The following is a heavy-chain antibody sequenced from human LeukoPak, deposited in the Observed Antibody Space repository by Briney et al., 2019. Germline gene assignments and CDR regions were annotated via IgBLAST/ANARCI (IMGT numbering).Heavy chain of an antibody. J-gene: IGHJ3*02. Sequence: GASVKVSCKASGYTFTSYGISWVRQAPGQGLEWMGGIIPIFGTANYAQKFQGRVTITADESTSTAYMELSSLRSEDTAVYYCARDLDDSSGSSAFDIWGQGTMVTVSS. CDR2: IIPIFGTA. V-gene: IGHV1-69*13. CDR1: GYTFTSYG. D-gene: IGHD3-22*01. CDR3: ARDLDDSSGSSAFDI.